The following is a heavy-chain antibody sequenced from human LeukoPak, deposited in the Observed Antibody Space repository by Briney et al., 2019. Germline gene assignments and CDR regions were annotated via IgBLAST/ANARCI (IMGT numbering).Heavy chain of an antibody. Sequence: PSETLSLTCAVSGYSISSGYYWGWIRQPPGKGLEWIGSIYRSGSTYYNPSLKSRVTISVDTSKNQFSLKLSSVTAADTAVYYCASTSAYNSSWYGGYYYYYMDVWGKGTTVTVSS. D-gene: IGHD6-13*01. CDR2: IYRSGST. V-gene: IGHV4-38-2*01. J-gene: IGHJ6*03. CDR1: GYSISSGYY. CDR3: ASTSAYNSSWYGGYYYYYMDV.